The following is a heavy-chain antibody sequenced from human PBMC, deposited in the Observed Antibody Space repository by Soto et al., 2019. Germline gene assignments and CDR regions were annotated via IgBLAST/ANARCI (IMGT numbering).Heavy chain of an antibody. CDR3: SNVTGTSSYEIDA. CDR2: ISGSGGRT. Sequence: HPGGPLRLSGAASGPTFRIYAMSWFRQAPGKGLEWVSAISGSGGRTYYAHSVKGRSTNSRDKSKNKMYLQMNSRRAEDTAVYYCSNVTGTSSYEIDAWGQGTVVTVSS. D-gene: IGHD1-26*01. V-gene: IGHV3-23*01. J-gene: IGHJ1*01. CDR1: GPTFRIYA.